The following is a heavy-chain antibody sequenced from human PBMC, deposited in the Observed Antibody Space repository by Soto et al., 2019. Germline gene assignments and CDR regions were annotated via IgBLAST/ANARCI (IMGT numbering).Heavy chain of an antibody. CDR3: ARDLTRLQARQDSNKGY. Sequence: GASVKVSCKASGYTFTSYGISWVRQAPGQGLEWMGWISAYNGNTNYAQKLQGRVTMTTDTSTSTAYMELRSLRSDDTAMYYCARDLTRLQARQDSNKGYWGQGTLVTVSS. J-gene: IGHJ4*02. CDR1: GYTFTSYG. V-gene: IGHV1-18*01. D-gene: IGHD6-13*01. CDR2: ISAYNGNT.